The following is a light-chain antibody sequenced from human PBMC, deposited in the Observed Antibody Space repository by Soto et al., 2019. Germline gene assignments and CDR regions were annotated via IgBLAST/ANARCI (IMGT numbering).Light chain of an antibody. J-gene: IGKJ2*01. CDR3: QQRSDWVT. V-gene: IGKV3-11*01. Sequence: EVVLTQSPATLSLSPGERATLSCRASQSVSSYLVWYQQKPGQAPRLLIYDAANRAIGIPARFSGSGSGTDFTLTISSLEPEDSAVYYCQQRSDWVTFVQGTNLEIK. CDR2: DAA. CDR1: QSVSSY.